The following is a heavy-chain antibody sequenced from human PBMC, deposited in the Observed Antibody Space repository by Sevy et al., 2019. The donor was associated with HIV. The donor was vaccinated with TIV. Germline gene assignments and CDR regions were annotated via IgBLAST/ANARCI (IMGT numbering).Heavy chain of an antibody. CDR1: GFTFSSYA. Sequence: GGSLRLSCAASGFTFSSYAMHWVRQAPGKGLEWVAVISYDGSNKYYADSVKGRFTISRDNSKNTLYLQINSLRAEDTAVYYCARDNSGGGDDAFDIWGQGTMVTVSS. J-gene: IGHJ3*02. CDR3: ARDNSGGGDDAFDI. CDR2: ISYDGSNK. D-gene: IGHD7-27*01. V-gene: IGHV3-30-3*01.